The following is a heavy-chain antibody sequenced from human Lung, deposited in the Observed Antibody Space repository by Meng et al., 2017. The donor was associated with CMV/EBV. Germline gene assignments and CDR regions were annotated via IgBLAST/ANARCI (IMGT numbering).Heavy chain of an antibody. CDR1: GFTFSNYW. CDR2: INQDGSEK. D-gene: IGHD2-15*01. J-gene: IGHJ5*02. CDR3: VRGSGREWFDP. Sequence: GESLKISCAASGFTFSNYWMSWVRQAPGKGLEWVASINQDGSEKHYMDSVKGRFTISRDNAKNALYLEMNSLRAEDTALYFCVRGSGREWFDPWGQGTLVIVSS. V-gene: IGHV3-7*04.